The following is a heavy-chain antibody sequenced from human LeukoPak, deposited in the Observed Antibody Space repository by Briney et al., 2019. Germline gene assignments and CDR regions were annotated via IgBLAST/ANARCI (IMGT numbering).Heavy chain of an antibody. Sequence: GGSLRLSCAASGFTFSSYWISWVRQAPGKGLEWVANIKQDGGEKYYVDSVKGRFTMSRDNAKNSLYLQMNSLRAEDTAVYYCARGQADYDFWSGYQLDYWGQGTLVTVSS. CDR1: GFTFSSYW. V-gene: IGHV3-7*01. CDR3: ARGQADYDFWSGYQLDY. J-gene: IGHJ4*02. D-gene: IGHD3-3*01. CDR2: IKQDGGEK.